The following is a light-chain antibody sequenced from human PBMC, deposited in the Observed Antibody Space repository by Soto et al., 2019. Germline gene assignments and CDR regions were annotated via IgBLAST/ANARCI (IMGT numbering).Light chain of an antibody. CDR1: QSVSSN. CDR2: AAS. V-gene: IGKV3-20*01. J-gene: IGKJ5*01. CDR3: QQYGSSPPIT. Sequence: EIVMTQSPATLSVSPGERATLSCRASQSVSSNFAWYQQKPGQAPRLLIYAASNRATGIPARFSGSGSGTDFTLTISRLEPEDFAVYYCQQYGSSPPITFGQGTRLEIK.